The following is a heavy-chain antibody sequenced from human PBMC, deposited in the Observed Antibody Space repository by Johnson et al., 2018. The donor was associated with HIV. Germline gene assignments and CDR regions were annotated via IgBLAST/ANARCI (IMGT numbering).Heavy chain of an antibody. V-gene: IGHV3-74*01. CDR2: IHNDGSST. J-gene: IGHJ3*02. CDR1: GFTFSSYW. Sequence: MQLVESGGGLVQPGGSLRLSCAASGFTFSSYWMHWVRQAPGKGLVWVSRIHNDGSSTTYADSVKGRFTISRDNAKNTLYLQMSSLRAKDTAVYYCARERIGYSIGGDVFDIWGQGTMVTVSS. CDR3: ARERIGYSIGGDVFDI. D-gene: IGHD6-25*01.